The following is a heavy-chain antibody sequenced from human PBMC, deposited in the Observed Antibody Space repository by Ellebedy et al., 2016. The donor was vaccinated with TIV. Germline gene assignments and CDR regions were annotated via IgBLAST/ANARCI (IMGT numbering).Heavy chain of an antibody. CDR1: GYTLTRYY. D-gene: IGHD2-2*01. J-gene: IGHJ5*02. CDR2: INPSGGST. CDR3: AGDPSPGIEPAANWFDP. V-gene: IGHV1-46*01. Sequence: ASVKVSCKASGYTLTRYYVHWVRQAPRPGLEWMGLINPSGGSTTYAKKFQGRVTMTRDTSTTTVYMEVSSLRSEDTAVYYCAGDPSPGIEPAANWFDPWGQGTLVTVSS.